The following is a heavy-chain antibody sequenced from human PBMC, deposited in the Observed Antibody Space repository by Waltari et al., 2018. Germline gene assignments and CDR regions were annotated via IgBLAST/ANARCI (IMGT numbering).Heavy chain of an antibody. Sequence: QVQLQQWGAGLLKPSETLSLTCAVYGGSFSGYSWSWIRQPPGKGLGWIGEIDHSGSTNYNPSLKSRVTISVDTSKNQFSLKLNSVTAADTALYYCARGRSGGAAIWGQGTLVTVSS. V-gene: IGHV4-34*01. D-gene: IGHD2-15*01. CDR1: GGSFSGYS. J-gene: IGHJ4*02. CDR3: ARGRSGGAAI. CDR2: IDHSGST.